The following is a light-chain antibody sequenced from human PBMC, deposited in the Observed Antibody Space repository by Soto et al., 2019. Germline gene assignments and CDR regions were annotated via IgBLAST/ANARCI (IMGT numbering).Light chain of an antibody. Sequence: QPVLTQSPSASASLGASVKLTCTLSSGHSSYAIAWHQQQPEKAPRYLMKLNSDGSHSKGDGIPDRFSGSSSGAERYLTISGLQSEDEAAYYGQTWGIGHPYVFGTGTKVTVL. J-gene: IGLJ1*01. CDR2: LNSDGSH. CDR1: SGHSSYA. CDR3: QTWGIGHPYV. V-gene: IGLV4-69*01.